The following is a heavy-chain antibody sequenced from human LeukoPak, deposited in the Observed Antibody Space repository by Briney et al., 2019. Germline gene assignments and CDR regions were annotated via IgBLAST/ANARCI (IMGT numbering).Heavy chain of an antibody. CDR3: ARDASDIVVVVAATWFDP. V-gene: IGHV3-21*01. J-gene: IGHJ5*02. CDR1: GFTFSSYS. CDR2: ISSSSSYI. Sequence: GGSLRLSCAASGFTFSSYSMNWVRQAPGKGLEWVSSISSSSSYIYYADSVKGRFTISRDNAKNSLYLQMNSLRAEDTAVYYCARDASDIVVVVAATWFDPWGQGTLVTVSS. D-gene: IGHD2-15*01.